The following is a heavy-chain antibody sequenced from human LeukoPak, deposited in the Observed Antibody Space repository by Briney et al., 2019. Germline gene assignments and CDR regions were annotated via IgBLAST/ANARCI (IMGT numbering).Heavy chain of an antibody. D-gene: IGHD4-17*01. CDR3: ARGSGDDYGDYWVFDY. CDR1: GFTFSSYS. J-gene: IGHJ4*02. Sequence: GGSLRLSCAASGFTFSSYSMNWVRQAPGKGLEWVSYISSSSSTIYYADSVKGRFTISRDNAKNSLYLQMNSLRAEDTAVYYCARGSGDDYGDYWVFDYWGQGTLVTVSS. V-gene: IGHV3-48*04. CDR2: ISSSSSTI.